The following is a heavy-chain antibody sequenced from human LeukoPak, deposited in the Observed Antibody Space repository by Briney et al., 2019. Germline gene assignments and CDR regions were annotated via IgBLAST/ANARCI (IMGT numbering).Heavy chain of an antibody. D-gene: IGHD5-24*01. CDR1: GYTFTSYY. CDR2: INPSGGST. J-gene: IGHJ4*02. V-gene: IGHV1-46*01. Sequence: GASVKVSCKASGYTFTSYYKHWVRQAPGQGLEWMGIINPSGGSTSYAQKFQGRVTMTRDTSTSTVYMELSSLRSEDTAVYYCARRDWVVLNGWLQFYLDYWGQGTLVTVSS. CDR3: ARRDWVVLNGWLQFYLDY.